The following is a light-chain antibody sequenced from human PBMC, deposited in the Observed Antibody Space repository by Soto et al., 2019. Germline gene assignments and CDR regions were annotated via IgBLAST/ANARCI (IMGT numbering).Light chain of an antibody. V-gene: IGKV3-20*01. CDR2: DAS. CDR1: QSVSSSY. CDR3: QQYGSSPRT. J-gene: IGKJ1*01. Sequence: EIVLTQSPGTLSLSPGERATLSCRASQSVSSSYLAWYQQKPGQAPRLLIYDASSRATGIPDWFSGSESGTDFTLTISSVEPEDFAVYYCQQYGSSPRTFGQGTKVEIK.